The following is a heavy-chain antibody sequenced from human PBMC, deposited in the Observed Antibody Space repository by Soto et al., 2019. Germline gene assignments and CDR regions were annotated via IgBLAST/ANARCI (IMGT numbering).Heavy chain of an antibody. D-gene: IGHD3-9*01. V-gene: IGHV4-34*01. Sequence: SETLSLTCAVYGGSFSGYYWSWIRQSPGKGLEWIGEINHSGSTNYNPSLKSRVTISVDTSRNQFSLKLSSVTAADTAVYYCARGRSRYDILTGYYDYNYAMDVWGQGTTVT. CDR3: ARGRSRYDILTGYYDYNYAMDV. CDR2: INHSGST. J-gene: IGHJ6*02. CDR1: GGSFSGYY.